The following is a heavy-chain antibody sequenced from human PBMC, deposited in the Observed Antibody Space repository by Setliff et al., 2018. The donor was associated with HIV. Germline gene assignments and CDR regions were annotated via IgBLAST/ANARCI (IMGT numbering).Heavy chain of an antibody. Sequence: ASVKVSCKDSRYNFTGNYMNWVRQAPGQGLEWVGWINHSSGGANYAQKFQGRVTMTRDTSISTAYMELSRLTSDDTAVYYCARDGRYCSGCSCFTNRASYYYYYMDVWGKGTTVTVSS. CDR3: ARDGRYCSGCSCFTNRASYYYYYMDV. J-gene: IGHJ6*03. D-gene: IGHD2-15*01. V-gene: IGHV1-2*02. CDR2: INHSSGGA. CDR1: RYNFTGNY.